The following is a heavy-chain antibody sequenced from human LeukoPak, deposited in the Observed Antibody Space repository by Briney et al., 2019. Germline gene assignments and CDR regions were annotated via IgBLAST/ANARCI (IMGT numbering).Heavy chain of an antibody. D-gene: IGHD2-2*01. CDR1: GYSFTSYW. Sequence: GESLKISCKGSGYSFTSYWIGWVRQMPGKGLEWMGIIYPGDSDTRYSPSFQGQVTISADKSISTAYLQWSSLKASDTAMYYCARVAPQYQLLLDWFDPWGRGTLVTVSS. J-gene: IGHJ5*02. CDR2: IYPGDSDT. CDR3: ARVAPQYQLLLDWFDP. V-gene: IGHV5-51*01.